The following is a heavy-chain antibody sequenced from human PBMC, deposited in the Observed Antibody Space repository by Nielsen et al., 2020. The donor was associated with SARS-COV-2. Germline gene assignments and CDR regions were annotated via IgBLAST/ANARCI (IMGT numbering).Heavy chain of an antibody. J-gene: IGHJ3*02. Sequence: WIRQPPGKGLEWIGSIYYSGSTYYNPSLKSRVTISVDTSKNQFSLKLSSVTAADTAVYYCARGKGPDSSGCYYVRGRAFDIWGQGTMVTVSS. CDR2: IYYSGST. D-gene: IGHD3-22*01. V-gene: IGHV4-39*07. CDR3: ARGKGPDSSGCYYVRGRAFDI.